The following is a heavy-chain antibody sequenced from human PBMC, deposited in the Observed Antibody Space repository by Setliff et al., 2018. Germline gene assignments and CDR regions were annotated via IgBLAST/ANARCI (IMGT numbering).Heavy chain of an antibody. CDR1: GFTFFSYT. J-gene: IGHJ4*02. CDR2: ITDDGGTT. V-gene: IGHV3-23*01. Sequence: GGSQRLPCKPSGFTFFSYTMNWVRQAPGKGLEWVSAITDDGGTTHYAGSVKGRFTIARDNSNSTLYLQMNSLRVEDTALYYCAKSSGSSSSTNLEYLGPGTLVTVSS. CDR3: AKSSGSSSSTNLEY. D-gene: IGHD6-6*01.